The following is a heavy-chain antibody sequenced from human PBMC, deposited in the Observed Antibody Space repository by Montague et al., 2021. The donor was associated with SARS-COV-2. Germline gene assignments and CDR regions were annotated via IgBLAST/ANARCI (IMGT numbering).Heavy chain of an antibody. Sequence: SETLSLTCTVSGGSVSSRSYYWGWIRQPPGKGLEWIRTIFYTGNTYYNPSLKSRITISIDRSKNQFSLKLTSVTAADTSLYYCARHPGSPKDAFDIWGQGTMVTVSS. CDR3: ARHPGSPKDAFDI. J-gene: IGHJ3*02. CDR2: IFYTGNT. V-gene: IGHV4-39*01. CDR1: GGSVSSRSYY.